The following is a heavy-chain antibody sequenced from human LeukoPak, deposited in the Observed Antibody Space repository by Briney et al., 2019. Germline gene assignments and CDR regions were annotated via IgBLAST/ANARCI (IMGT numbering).Heavy chain of an antibody. CDR1: GYTFTSYY. J-gene: IGHJ3*02. CDR2: INPSGGST. Sequence: APVKVSCKASGYTFTSYYMHWVRQAPGQGLEWMGIINPSGGSTSYAQKFQGRVTMTRDTSTSTVYMELSSLRSEDTAVYYCARPDYDILTGYLAQLMIWGQGTMVTVSS. CDR3: ARPDYDILTGYLAQLMI. V-gene: IGHV1-46*01. D-gene: IGHD3-9*01.